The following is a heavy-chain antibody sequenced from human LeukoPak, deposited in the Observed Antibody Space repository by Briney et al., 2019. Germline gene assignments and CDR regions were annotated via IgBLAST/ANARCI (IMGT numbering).Heavy chain of an antibody. J-gene: IGHJ4*02. D-gene: IGHD3-10*01. Sequence: GGSLRLSCAASGFTFSTYAMSWVRQAPGKGLEWVSAISGSGGTTYYADSMKGRFTISRDNSKNTLYLEMNSLKVDDTAIYYCAKDLISPRRVGSSEKLDYWGQGTLVTVSS. CDR1: GFTFSTYA. V-gene: IGHV3-23*01. CDR3: AKDLISPRRVGSSEKLDY. CDR2: ISGSGGTT.